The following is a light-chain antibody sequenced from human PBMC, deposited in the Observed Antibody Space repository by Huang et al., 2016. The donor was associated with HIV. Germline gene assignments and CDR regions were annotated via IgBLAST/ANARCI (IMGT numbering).Light chain of an antibody. J-gene: IGKJ2*01. CDR3: MQPLQTPYT. V-gene: IGKV2-28*01. CDR2: LGS. CDR1: QSLLHSNGYKY. Sequence: DIVLTQSPLSLPVTPGEPASISFRSSQSLLHSNGYKYLDWYLQKPGQSPELLMYLGSNRAPGVPDRFSGSGSGTDFTLKISRVEAEDVGIYYCMQPLQTPYTFGQGTKLEIK.